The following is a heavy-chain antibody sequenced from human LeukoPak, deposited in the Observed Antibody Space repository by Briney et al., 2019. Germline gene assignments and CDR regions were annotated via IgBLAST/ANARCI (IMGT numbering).Heavy chain of an antibody. CDR1: GFTFSSYS. CDR3: ARWYCSSTSCYIDY. Sequence: GGSLRLSCAASGFTFSSYSMNWVRQAPGKGLEWVSYISSSSSTIYYADSVKGRFTISRDNAKNSLYLQKNSLRAEDTAVYYCARWYCSSTSCYIDYWGQGTLVTVSS. CDR2: ISSSSSTI. V-gene: IGHV3-48*04. D-gene: IGHD2-2*01. J-gene: IGHJ4*02.